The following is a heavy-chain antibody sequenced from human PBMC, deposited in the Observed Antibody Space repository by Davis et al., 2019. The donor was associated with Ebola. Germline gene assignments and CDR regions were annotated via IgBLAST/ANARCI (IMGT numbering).Heavy chain of an antibody. CDR2: INPNSGGT. J-gene: IGHJ4*02. D-gene: IGHD3-9*01. CDR3: ARATDYDILTDYSYYFDY. CDR1: GYTFTGYY. Sequence: ASVKVSCKASGYTFTGYYMHWVRQAPGQGLEWMGWINPNSGGTNYAQRFQGRVTMTRDTSISTAYMELSRLRSDDTAVYYCARATDYDILTDYSYYFDYWGQGTLVTVSS. V-gene: IGHV1-2*02.